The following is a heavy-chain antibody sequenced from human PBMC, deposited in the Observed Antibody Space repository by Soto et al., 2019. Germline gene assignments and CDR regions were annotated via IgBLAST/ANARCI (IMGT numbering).Heavy chain of an antibody. CDR3: AKGDAYSIRLEWY. D-gene: IGHD3-3*01. Sequence: GGSLRLSCAASGFTFSSYGMHWVRQAPGKGLEWVAVISYDGSNKYYVDSVKGRFTISRDNSKNTLYLQMNSLRAEDTAVYYCAKGDAYSIRLEWYWGQGT. V-gene: IGHV3-30*18. CDR2: ISYDGSNK. J-gene: IGHJ4*02. CDR1: GFTFSSYG.